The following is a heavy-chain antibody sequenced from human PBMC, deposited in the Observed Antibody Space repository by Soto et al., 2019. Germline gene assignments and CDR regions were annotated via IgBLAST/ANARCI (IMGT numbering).Heavy chain of an antibody. CDR2: IYYSGST. D-gene: IGHD3-22*01. Sequence: LSLTCTVSGGSISSSSYYWGWIRQPPGKGLEWIGSIYYSGSTYYNPSLKSRVTISVDTSKNQFSLKLSSVTAADTAVYYCARHPSRVGQYYYDSSGYLDAFDIWGQGTMVTV. V-gene: IGHV4-39*01. CDR3: ARHPSRVGQYYYDSSGYLDAFDI. CDR1: GGSISSSSYY. J-gene: IGHJ3*02.